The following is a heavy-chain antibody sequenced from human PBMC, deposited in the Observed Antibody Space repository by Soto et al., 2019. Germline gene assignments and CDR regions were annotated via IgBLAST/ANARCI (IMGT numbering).Heavy chain of an antibody. V-gene: IGHV3-21*01. CDR2: ITISSSYI. J-gene: IGHJ5*02. Sequence: EVQLVESGGGLVKPGGSLRLSCAASGFTFRNYAMNWVRQAPGKGLEWVSSITISSSYIHYADSVKGRFTSSRDNAKNSLYLQRNSLRVEDTAVYYCARDGAGSGWFDPWGQGTLVTVSS. D-gene: IGHD6-19*01. CDR3: ARDGAGSGWFDP. CDR1: GFTFRNYA.